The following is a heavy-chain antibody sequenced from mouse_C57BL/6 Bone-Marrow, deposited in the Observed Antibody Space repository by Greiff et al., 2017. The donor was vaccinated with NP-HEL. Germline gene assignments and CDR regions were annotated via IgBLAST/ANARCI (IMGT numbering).Heavy chain of an antibody. CDR1: GFTFSDYY. CDR2: INYDGSST. D-gene: IGHD2-4*01. V-gene: IGHV5-16*01. J-gene: IGHJ2*01. CDR3: ARGGRLRRTFDY. Sequence: DVMLVESEGGLVQPGSSMKLSCTASGFTFSDYYMAWVRQVPEKGLEWVANINYDGSSTYYLDSLKSRFIISRDNAKNILYLQMSSLKSEDTATYYCARGGRLRRTFDYWGQGTTLTVSS.